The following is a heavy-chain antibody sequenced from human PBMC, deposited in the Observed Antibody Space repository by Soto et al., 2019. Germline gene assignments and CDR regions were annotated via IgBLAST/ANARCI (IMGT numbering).Heavy chain of an antibody. CDR2: IYYSGST. J-gene: IGHJ6*02. CDR1: GGSVSSGSYY. V-gene: IGHV4-61*01. CDR3: AKAPHKVVRDPAAYYGMDV. D-gene: IGHD3-10*01. Sequence: SETLSLTCTVSGGSVSSGSYYWSWIRQPPGKGLEWIGYIYYSGSTNYNPSLKSRVTISVDTSKNQFSLKLSSVTAEDTAVYYCAKAPHKVVRDPAAYYGMDVWGQGTTVTVSS.